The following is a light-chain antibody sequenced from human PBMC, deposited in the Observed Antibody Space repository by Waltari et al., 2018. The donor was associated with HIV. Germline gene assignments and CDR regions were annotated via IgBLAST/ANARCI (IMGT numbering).Light chain of an antibody. Sequence: QSVLTQPPSVSGAPRQRVTISCSGISSNIGNNAVNWYQQLPGKAPKLLVYYDDLLPPGVSDRFSGSRSGTSASLAISGLQSEDEADYYCAAWDDSLNGVVFGGGTKLTVL. CDR1: SSNIGNNA. J-gene: IGLJ2*01. CDR3: AAWDDSLNGVV. CDR2: YDD. V-gene: IGLV1-36*01.